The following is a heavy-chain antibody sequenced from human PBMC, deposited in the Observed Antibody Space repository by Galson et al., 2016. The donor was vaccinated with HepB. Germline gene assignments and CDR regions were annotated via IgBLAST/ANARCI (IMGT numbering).Heavy chain of an antibody. CDR3: ARDPGPRITIFGVVTPRENCFDP. V-gene: IGHV1-46*01. Sequence: SVKVSCKASGYTFTSYYIHWVRQAPGQGLEWMGIINPSGGSTSYAQKLQGRVTMTGDTSTSTVHMELSSLRSEDTAVYYCARDPGPRITIFGVVTPRENCFDPWGQGTLVTVSS. CDR1: GYTFTSYY. CDR2: INPSGGST. J-gene: IGHJ5*02. D-gene: IGHD3-3*01.